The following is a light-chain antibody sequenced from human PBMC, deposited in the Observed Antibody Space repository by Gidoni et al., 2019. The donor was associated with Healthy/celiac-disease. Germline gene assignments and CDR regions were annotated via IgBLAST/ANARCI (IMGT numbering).Light chain of an antibody. Sequence: DIQMTQSPPSLSASVGDRVTITCRASQSISSYLNWYQQKPGKAPKLLIYAASSLQSGVPSRFSGSGSGTDFTLTIRSLQPEDFATYYGQQGYSTPWTFXQXTKVEIK. J-gene: IGKJ1*01. CDR2: AAS. V-gene: IGKV1-39*01. CDR1: QSISSY. CDR3: QQGYSTPWT.